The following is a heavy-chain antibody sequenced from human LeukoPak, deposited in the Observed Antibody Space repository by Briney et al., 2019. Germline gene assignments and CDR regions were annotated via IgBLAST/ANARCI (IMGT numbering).Heavy chain of an antibody. D-gene: IGHD4-17*01. Sequence: SETLSLTCTVSGGSISSSSYYWGWIRQPPGKGLEWIGSFYYSGSTYYNPSLKSRVTISVDTSKNQFSLKLSSVTAADTAVYYCARPYGAAGLDWGQGTLVTVSS. CDR2: FYYSGST. J-gene: IGHJ4*02. CDR1: GGSISSSSYY. CDR3: ARPYGAAGLD. V-gene: IGHV4-39*01.